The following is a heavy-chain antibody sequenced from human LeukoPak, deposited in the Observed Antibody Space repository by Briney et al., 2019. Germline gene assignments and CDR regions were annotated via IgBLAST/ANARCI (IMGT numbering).Heavy chain of an antibody. D-gene: IGHD5-24*01. Sequence: SETLSLTCTVSGGSFSNGAFCWGWVRQPPGKGLEWIGSIFYSGSTHYNRSLTSRATISIDTSNNQFSLKLSSGTAADTAVYYCARQRDMAFDYWGQGTLVTASS. CDR2: IFYSGST. CDR1: GGSFSNGAFC. CDR3: ARQRDMAFDY. V-gene: IGHV4-39*01. J-gene: IGHJ4*02.